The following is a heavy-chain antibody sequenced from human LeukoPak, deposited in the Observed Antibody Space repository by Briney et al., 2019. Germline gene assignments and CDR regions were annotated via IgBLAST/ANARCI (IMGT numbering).Heavy chain of an antibody. V-gene: IGHV3-11*04. Sequence: GGSLRLSCAASGFTFSDYYMSWIRQAPGKGLEWVSYVSSSGSTIYYADSVKGRFTISRDNAKNSLYLQMNSLRAEDTAVYYCAKDGAGIVVVPAAIRGFDYWGQGTLVTVSS. CDR3: AKDGAGIVVVPAAIRGFDY. CDR2: VSSSGSTI. J-gene: IGHJ4*02. D-gene: IGHD2-2*02. CDR1: GFTFSDYY.